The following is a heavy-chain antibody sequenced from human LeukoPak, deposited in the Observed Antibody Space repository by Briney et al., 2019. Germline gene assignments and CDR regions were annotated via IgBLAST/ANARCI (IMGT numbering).Heavy chain of an antibody. J-gene: IGHJ3*02. Sequence: PGGSLRLSCAASGFTFSSYSMNWVRQAPGKGLEWVSYISSSSSTIYYADSVKGRFTISRDNSKNTLYLQMNSLRAEDTAVYYCANLGPDAFDIWGQGTMVTVSS. CDR2: ISSSSSTI. CDR3: ANLGPDAFDI. D-gene: IGHD7-27*01. V-gene: IGHV3-48*01. CDR1: GFTFSSYS.